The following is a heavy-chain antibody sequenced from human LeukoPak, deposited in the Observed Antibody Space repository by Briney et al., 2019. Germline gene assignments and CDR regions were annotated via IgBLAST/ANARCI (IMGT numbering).Heavy chain of an antibody. V-gene: IGHV3-74*01. D-gene: IGHD6-19*01. CDR3: AREKWSSGWPLDY. J-gene: IGHJ4*02. CDR1: GYTFSSYW. CDR2: INSDGIST. Sequence: ASVKVSCKASGYTFSSYWMHWVRQAPGKGLVWVSRINSDGISTTYADSVKGRFTISRDNAKNTLYLQMNSLRAEDTAVYYCAREKWSSGWPLDYWGQGTLVTVSS.